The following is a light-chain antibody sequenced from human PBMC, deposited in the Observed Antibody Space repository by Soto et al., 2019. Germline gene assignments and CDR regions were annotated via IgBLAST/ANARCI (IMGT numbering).Light chain of an antibody. Sequence: QSVLTQSPSASASLEPSVKPTGTLGRGQTSHAIAWHQQQPEKGPRYLMKLNSDGSHNKGDGIPDRFSGSSSGAELYLTISSLQSDDEADYYCQTWDTGFRVFGGGTKLTVL. CDR1: RGQTSHA. CDR3: QTWDTGFRV. V-gene: IGLV4-69*01. CDR2: LNSDGSH. J-gene: IGLJ2*01.